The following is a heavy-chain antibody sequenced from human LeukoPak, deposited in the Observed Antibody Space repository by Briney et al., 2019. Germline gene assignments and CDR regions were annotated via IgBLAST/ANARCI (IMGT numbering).Heavy chain of an antibody. CDR3: ARGYYDILTGYHHYMDV. V-gene: IGHV3-21*01. CDR2: ISSSSSYI. J-gene: IGHJ6*03. D-gene: IGHD3-9*01. Sequence: AGGSLRLSCAASGFTFSSYSMNWVRQAPGKGLEWVSSISSSSSYIYYADSVKGRFTISRDNAKNSLYLQMNSLRAEDTAVYYCARGYYDILTGYHHYMDVWGKGTTVTVSS. CDR1: GFTFSSYS.